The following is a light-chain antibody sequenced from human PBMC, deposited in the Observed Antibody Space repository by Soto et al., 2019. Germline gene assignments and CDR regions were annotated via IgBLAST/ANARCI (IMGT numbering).Light chain of an antibody. Sequence: QSALTQPASVSGSPGQSITISCTGTSSDIGAYNYVSWYQQRPGKAPKVILYKGTQRPSGVSSRFSGSTSGNAASLTISGLQADDEADYFCCSSAPESTYVFGTGTKLTVL. J-gene: IGLJ1*01. CDR2: KGT. V-gene: IGLV2-23*01. CDR3: CSSAPESTYV. CDR1: SSDIGAYNY.